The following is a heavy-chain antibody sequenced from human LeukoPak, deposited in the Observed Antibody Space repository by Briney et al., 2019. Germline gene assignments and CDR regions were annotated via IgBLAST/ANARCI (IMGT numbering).Heavy chain of an antibody. CDR3: TKDYCGKFCSAV. CDR2: ITNSGGST. CDR1: GFTFSAFG. D-gene: IGHD3-9*01. Sequence: GGSLRLSCAASGFTFSAFGMNWVRQAPGKGLEWVSTITNSGGSTYYVDSVKGRYTISRDNSKNTLYLQMNSLRAEDTAKYYCTKDYCGKFCSAVWGQGTTVTVSS. V-gene: IGHV3-23*01. J-gene: IGHJ6*02.